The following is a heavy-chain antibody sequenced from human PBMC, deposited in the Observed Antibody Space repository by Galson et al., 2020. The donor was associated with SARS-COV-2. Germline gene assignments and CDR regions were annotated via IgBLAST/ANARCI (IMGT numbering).Heavy chain of an antibody. Sequence: ETSETLSLTCAVSGGSISSGGYSWSWIRQPPGKGLEWIGYIYHSGRTYYNPSLKSRVTISVDRSKNQFSLKLSSVTAADTAVYYCARWGDSSGYYPYDAFDIWGQGTMVTVSS. CDR2: IYHSGRT. CDR3: ARWGDSSGYYPYDAFDI. V-gene: IGHV4-30-2*01. D-gene: IGHD3-22*01. J-gene: IGHJ3*02. CDR1: GGSISSGGYS.